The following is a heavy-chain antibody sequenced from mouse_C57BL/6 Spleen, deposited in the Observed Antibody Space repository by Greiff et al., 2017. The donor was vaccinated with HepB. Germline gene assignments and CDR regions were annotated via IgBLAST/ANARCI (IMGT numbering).Heavy chain of an antibody. J-gene: IGHJ2*01. D-gene: IGHD2-5*01. V-gene: IGHV1-64*01. CDR1: GYTFTSYW. CDR2: IHPNSGST. Sequence: VQLQQPGAELVKPGASVKLSCKASGYTFTSYWMHWVKQRPGQGLEWIGMIHPNSGSTNYNEKFKSKATLTVDKSSSTAYMQPSSLTSEDSAVYYCARGCYSNYVGYFDYWGQGTTLTVSS. CDR3: ARGCYSNYVGYFDY.